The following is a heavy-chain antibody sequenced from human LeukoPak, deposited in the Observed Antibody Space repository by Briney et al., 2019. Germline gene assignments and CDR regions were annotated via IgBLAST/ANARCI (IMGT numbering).Heavy chain of an antibody. CDR3: AKGLDGWLIGAFDI. Sequence: GGSLRLSCAASGFTFSDYYMSWIRQAPGKGLEWVSYISSSGSTIYYADSVKGRFTISRDNSKNTLYLQMNSLRTEDTAVYYCAKGLDGWLIGAFDIWGQGTRVTVSS. D-gene: IGHD3-22*01. CDR1: GFTFSDYY. V-gene: IGHV3-11*04. CDR2: ISSSGSTI. J-gene: IGHJ3*02.